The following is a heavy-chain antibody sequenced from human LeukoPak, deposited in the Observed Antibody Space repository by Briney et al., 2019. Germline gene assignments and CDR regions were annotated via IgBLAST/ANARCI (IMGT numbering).Heavy chain of an antibody. J-gene: IGHJ5*02. CDR2: IYYTGRT. D-gene: IGHD6-13*01. V-gene: IGHV4-39*01. Sequence: SETLSLTCTVSGGSITSSGHSWGWIRQPPGKGLEWTGTIYYTGRTYYNPSLQSRITISVDTSRNQFSLKLSSVTAADTAVYYCAQSLDSNTWMGNWFDPWGQGTLVTVSS. CDR3: AQSLDSNTWMGNWFDP. CDR1: GGSITSSGHS.